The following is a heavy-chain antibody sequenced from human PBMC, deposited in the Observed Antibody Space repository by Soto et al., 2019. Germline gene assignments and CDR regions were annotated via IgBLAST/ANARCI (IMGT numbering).Heavy chain of an antibody. Sequence: SETLSLTCTVSGGYISSSSYYWGWIRQPPGKGLEWIGSIYYSGSTYYNPSLKSRVTISVDTSKNQFSLKLSSVTAADTAVYYCARRYGGNFDYWGQGTLVTVSS. CDR2: IYYSGST. CDR3: ARRYGGNFDY. CDR1: GGYISSSSYY. D-gene: IGHD3-16*01. V-gene: IGHV4-39*01. J-gene: IGHJ4*02.